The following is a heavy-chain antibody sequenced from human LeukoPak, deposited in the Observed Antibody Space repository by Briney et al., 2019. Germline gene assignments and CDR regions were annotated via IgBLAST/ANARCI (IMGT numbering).Heavy chain of an antibody. V-gene: IGHV4-59*01. J-gene: IGHJ5*02. CDR1: GDSIRRYF. D-gene: IGHD5-12*01. CDR2: VHHSGTS. Sequence: SETLSLTCSVSGDSIRRYFWSWIRLSPGKGLEWIGYVHHSGTSRYKPSLESRVTISLDTSENQFSLTLKSVAAADTALYYCAGAEIDRLRSPGTLYYIDAWGPGTLVTVSS. CDR3: AGAEIDRLRSPGTLYYIDA.